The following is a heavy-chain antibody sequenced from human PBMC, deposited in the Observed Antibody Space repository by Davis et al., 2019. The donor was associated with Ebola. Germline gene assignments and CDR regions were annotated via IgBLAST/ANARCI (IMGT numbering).Heavy chain of an antibody. D-gene: IGHD6-6*01. CDR3: ARGLPRGAARPGRGSYNWFDP. CDR2: IHYLVSP. Sequence: SQTLSLTCALSTGSLSGYFSNCIRHTPGNGPEWVGEIHYLVSPNYNPAFKSRFTLSVATSKNQFSLKLSSVTAADTAVYYCARGLPRGAARPGRGSYNWFDPWGQGTLVTVSS. CDR1: TGSLSGYF. J-gene: IGHJ5*02. V-gene: IGHV4-34*01.